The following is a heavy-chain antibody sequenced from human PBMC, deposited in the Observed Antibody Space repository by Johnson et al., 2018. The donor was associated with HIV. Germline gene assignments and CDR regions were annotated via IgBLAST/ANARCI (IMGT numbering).Heavy chain of an antibody. Sequence: VQLVESGGGLVQPGGSLRLSCAASGFTLSNAWMTWVRQAPGKGLEWVGRIKSKTDGGTTDYAAPVKGRFTISRDDSKNTLYLQMNSLKTEDTAVYYCTTGGVSSGYYAAFDMWGQGTMVTVSS. CDR3: TTGGVSSGYYAAFDM. J-gene: IGHJ3*02. CDR1: GFTLSNAW. D-gene: IGHD3-22*01. CDR2: IKSKTDGGTT. V-gene: IGHV3-15*01.